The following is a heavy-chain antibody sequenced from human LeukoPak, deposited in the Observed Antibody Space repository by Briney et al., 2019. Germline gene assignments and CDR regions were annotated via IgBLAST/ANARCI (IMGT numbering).Heavy chain of an antibody. V-gene: IGHV3-33*01. Sequence: PRRSLRLSCAASGFTFSSYGMHWARQAPGKGLEWVAVIWYDGSNKYYADSVKGRFTISRDNSKNTLYLQMNSLRAEDTAVYYCARQWGRTTVFDYWGQGTLVTVSS. CDR2: IWYDGSNK. CDR1: GFTFSSYG. CDR3: ARQWGRTTVFDY. J-gene: IGHJ4*02. D-gene: IGHD4-17*01.